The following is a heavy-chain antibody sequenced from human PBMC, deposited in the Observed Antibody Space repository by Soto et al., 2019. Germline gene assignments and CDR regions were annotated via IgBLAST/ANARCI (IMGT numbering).Heavy chain of an antibody. CDR1: GESISSSSYY. J-gene: IGHJ4*02. CDR2: IYYSGRT. D-gene: IGHD2-21*01. Sequence: SETLSLTCIVSGESISSSSYYWGWIRQPPGKGLEWIGSIYYSGRTYYNPSFKSRVTISIDTSKNQFSLKLSSVTATDTAVYYCARQRTTVVSKAYFDHWGQGALVTVCS. V-gene: IGHV4-39*01. CDR3: ARQRTTVVSKAYFDH.